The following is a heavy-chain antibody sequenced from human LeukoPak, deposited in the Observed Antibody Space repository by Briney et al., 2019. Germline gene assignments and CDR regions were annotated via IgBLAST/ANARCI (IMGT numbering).Heavy chain of an antibody. J-gene: IGHJ2*01. CDR2: IKQDGSEK. CDR1: GFTFSSYW. V-gene: IGHV3-7*01. D-gene: IGHD2-15*01. Sequence: GGSLRLSSAASGFTFSSYWMSWVRQAPGTGLEWVANIKQDGSEKYYVDSVKGRFTISRDNAKNSLYLQMNSLRAEDTAVYYCARDKYESDCSGGSCYWYFDLWGRGTLVTVSS. CDR3: ARDKYESDCSGGSCYWYFDL.